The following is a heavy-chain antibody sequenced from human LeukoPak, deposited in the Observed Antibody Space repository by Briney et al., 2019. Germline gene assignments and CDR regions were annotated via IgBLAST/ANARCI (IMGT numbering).Heavy chain of an antibody. D-gene: IGHD6-19*01. J-gene: IGHJ4*02. Sequence: GGSLRLSCAASGFTFSSYEMNWVRQAPGKGLEWVSYISSSSSYIYYADSVKGRFTISRDNAKNSLYLQMNSLRAEDTAVYYCARSSGFHFDYWGQGTLVTVSS. CDR1: GFTFSSYE. V-gene: IGHV3-21*05. CDR3: ARSSGFHFDY. CDR2: ISSSSSYI.